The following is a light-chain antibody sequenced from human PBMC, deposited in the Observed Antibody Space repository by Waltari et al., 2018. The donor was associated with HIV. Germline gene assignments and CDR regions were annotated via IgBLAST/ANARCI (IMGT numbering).Light chain of an antibody. CDR3: CSYVGRV. CDR1: SGDAGRYNL. Sequence: QSALLQPASVSGSPGQSITISCTGTSGDAGRYNLVSWYQQHPGKAPKLLISEVNKRPSGVSSRFSGSKSGTTASLTISGLQAEDEADYYCCSYVGRVFGGGTKLTVL. V-gene: IGLV2-23*02. CDR2: EVN. J-gene: IGLJ3*02.